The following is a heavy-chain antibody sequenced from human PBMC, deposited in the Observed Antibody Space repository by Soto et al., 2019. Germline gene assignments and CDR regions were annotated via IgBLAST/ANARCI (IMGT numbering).Heavy chain of an antibody. V-gene: IGHV3-53*03. CDR3: ARGDFDC. CDR1: GLNVSNNY. J-gene: IGHJ4*02. Sequence: PGGSLRLSCAGSGLNVSNNYLSWVRQAPGKGLEWVAIVFRGGDTYHAESVKGRFTVSRDNSKNTLDLQMNSLRAEDTAVYYCARGDFDCWGQGTLVTVSS. CDR2: VFRGGDT.